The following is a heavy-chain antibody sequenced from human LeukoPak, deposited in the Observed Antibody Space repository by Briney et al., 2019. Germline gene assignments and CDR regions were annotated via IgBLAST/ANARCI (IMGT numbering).Heavy chain of an antibody. D-gene: IGHD3-22*01. CDR3: ARDRYYYDSSGYYYYYGMDV. V-gene: IGHV4-59*01. CDR1: GGPISSYY. Sequence: SETLSLTCTVSGGPISSYYWSWIRQPPGKGLEWIGYIYYSGSTNYTPSRKSRVAISVDTSKNQFSLKLSSVTVADTAVYYCARDRYYYDSSGYYYYYGMDVWGQGTTVTVSS. CDR2: IYYSGST. J-gene: IGHJ6*02.